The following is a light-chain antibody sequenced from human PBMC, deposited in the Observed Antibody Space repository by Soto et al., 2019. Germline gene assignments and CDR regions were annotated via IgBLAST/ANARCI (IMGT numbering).Light chain of an antibody. J-gene: IGKJ2*01. CDR2: DAS. Sequence: EIVLTQSPATLSVSPGERATLSCRASQTISRSLAWYQQKPGQAPRLLIYDASTRATGIPARFRGSGSGTEFTLTINSLQSEDFALYYCHQYNHWPPGTFGQGTKVDIK. CDR3: HQYNHWPPGT. CDR1: QTISRS. V-gene: IGKV3-15*01.